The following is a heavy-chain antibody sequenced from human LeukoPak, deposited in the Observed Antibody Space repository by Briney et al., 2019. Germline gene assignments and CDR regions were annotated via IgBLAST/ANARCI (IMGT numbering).Heavy chain of an antibody. D-gene: IGHD2-15*01. Sequence: GESLKISCKGSGYSLTSYWIGWVRQMPGKGLEWMGIIYPGDSDTRYSPSFQGHVTISADKSISTAYLQWSSLKASDTAMYYCARQERVVAYDAFDIWGQGTMVTVSS. CDR1: GYSLTSYW. V-gene: IGHV5-51*01. CDR3: ARQERVVAYDAFDI. CDR2: IYPGDSDT. J-gene: IGHJ3*02.